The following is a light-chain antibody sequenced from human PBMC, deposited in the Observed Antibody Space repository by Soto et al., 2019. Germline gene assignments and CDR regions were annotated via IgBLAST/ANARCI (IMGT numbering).Light chain of an antibody. CDR1: QSVARN. CDR3: QPYNIGLT. CDR2: DAS. Sequence: EIVLTQSPATLSVSPGETATLSCRASQSVARNFAWYQQKPGQTPRLVMYDASIRATACPARFSGSGSGREFTLTINSLQSDDVAVYYCQPYNIGLTFGGGTKVEIK. J-gene: IGKJ4*01. V-gene: IGKV3-15*01.